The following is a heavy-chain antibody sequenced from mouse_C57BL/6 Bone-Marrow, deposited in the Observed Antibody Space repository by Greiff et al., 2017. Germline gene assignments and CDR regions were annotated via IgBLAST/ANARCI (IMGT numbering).Heavy chain of an antibody. V-gene: IGHV1-59*01. CDR1: GYTFTSYW. Sequence: QVQLQQPGAELVRPGTSVKLSCKASGYTFTSYWMHWVKQRPGQGLEWIGVIYPSDSYTNYNQKFKGKATMTVDTSSSTAYMQLSSLTSEDSAVYNCARSGVWGPGTTVTVSS. CDR2: IYPSDSYT. J-gene: IGHJ1*01. D-gene: IGHD3-1*01. CDR3: ARSGV.